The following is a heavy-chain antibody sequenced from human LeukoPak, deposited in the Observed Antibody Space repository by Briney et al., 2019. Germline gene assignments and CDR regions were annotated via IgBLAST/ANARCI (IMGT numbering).Heavy chain of an antibody. CDR3: ARQFYYDSGGSHY. Sequence: SETLSLTCAVSGGSFSGYYWGWIRQPPGKGLEWIGSIFYSGGTYYNPSLESRVTISVDTSKNQFSLKLSSVTAADTAVYYCARQFYYDSGGSHYWGQGTLVTVSS. CDR2: IFYSGGT. CDR1: GGSFSGYY. V-gene: IGHV4-39*01. D-gene: IGHD3-22*01. J-gene: IGHJ4*02.